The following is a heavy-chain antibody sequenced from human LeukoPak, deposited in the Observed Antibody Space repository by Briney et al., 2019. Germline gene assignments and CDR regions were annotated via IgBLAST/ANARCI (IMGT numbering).Heavy chain of an antibody. V-gene: IGHV3-7*02. J-gene: IGHJ4*02. D-gene: IGHD1-1*01. Sequence: GGSLRLACAASGFIFCSYWMSWVRQAPGKGLEWVANIKQDGSEKYYVDSVNGRFTISRDNAKNSLYLEMNSLRVEDTAVYYCVSTATFDYWGQGTLVTVSS. CDR2: IKQDGSEK. CDR3: VSTATFDY. CDR1: GFIFCSYW.